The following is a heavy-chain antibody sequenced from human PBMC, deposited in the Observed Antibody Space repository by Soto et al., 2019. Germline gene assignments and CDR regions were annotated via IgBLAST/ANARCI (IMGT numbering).Heavy chain of an antibody. CDR1: GYTFTSYY. V-gene: IGHV1-46*01. CDR2: INPSGGST. Sequence: QVQLVQSGTEVKKPGASVKVSCKASGYTFTSYYMHWVRQAPGQGLEWMGIINPSGGSTSYAQKFQGGVTMTRDTSTSTVYMELSSLRSEDTAVYYCATALPYYDILTGPFDYWGQGTLVTVSS. CDR3: ATALPYYDILTGPFDY. J-gene: IGHJ4*02. D-gene: IGHD3-9*01.